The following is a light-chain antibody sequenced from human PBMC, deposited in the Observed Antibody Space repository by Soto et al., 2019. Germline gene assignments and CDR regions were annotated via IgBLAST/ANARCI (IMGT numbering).Light chain of an antibody. CDR3: QQYGSSQT. CDR2: DVS. V-gene: IGKV3-11*01. CDR1: QSVSES. J-gene: IGKJ1*01. Sequence: EIVMTQSPATLSVSPGERATLSCRASQSVSESLAWYQQKPGQAPRLLIYDVSYRATGIPVRFSGSGSGTDFTLTISSLEPEDFAVYYCQQYGSSQTFGQGTKVDIK.